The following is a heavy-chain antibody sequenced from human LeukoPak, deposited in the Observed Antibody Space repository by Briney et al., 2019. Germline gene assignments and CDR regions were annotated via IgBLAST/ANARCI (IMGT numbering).Heavy chain of an antibody. CDR2: IWPDGSKK. CDR1: GFTFSTYA. D-gene: IGHD1-14*01. CDR3: AKISSSAEPNFDH. Sequence: PGGSLRLSCAGSGFTFSTYAMHWVRQAPGTGLEWVAFIWPDGSKKYYADSVKGRFAISRENSNNTLYLQMNSLRPEDTGLYFCAKISSSAEPNFDHWGQGTRLTVSS. V-gene: IGHV3-30*02. J-gene: IGHJ4*02.